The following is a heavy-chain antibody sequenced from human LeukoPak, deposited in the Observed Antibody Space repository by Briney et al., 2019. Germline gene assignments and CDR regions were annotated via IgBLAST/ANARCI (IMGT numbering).Heavy chain of an antibody. D-gene: IGHD6-13*01. CDR3: ARHSGPTGYSSSWYYYFDY. CDR1: GGSFSGYY. CDR2: INHSGST. Sequence: SETLSLTCAVYGGSFSGYYWSWIRQPPGKGLEWIGEINHSGSTNYNPSLKSRVTISVDTSKNQFSLKLSSVTAADTAVYYCARHSGPTGYSSSWYYYFDYWGQGTLVTVSS. V-gene: IGHV4-34*01. J-gene: IGHJ4*02.